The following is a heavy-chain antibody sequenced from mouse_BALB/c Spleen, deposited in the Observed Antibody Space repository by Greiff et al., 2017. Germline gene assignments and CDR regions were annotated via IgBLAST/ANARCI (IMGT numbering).Heavy chain of an antibody. J-gene: IGHJ2*01. CDR2: ISSGGSYT. D-gene: IGHD1-1*01. CDR1: GFTFSSYA. CDR3: ARQTSSSGSSWGYFDY. Sequence: EVKVVESGGGLVKPGGSLKLSCAASGFTFSSYAMSWVRQTPEKRLEWVATISSGGSYTYYPDSVKGRFTISRDNAKNTLYLQMSSLRSEDTAMYYCARQTSSSGSSWGYFDYWGQGTTLTVSS. V-gene: IGHV5-9-3*01.